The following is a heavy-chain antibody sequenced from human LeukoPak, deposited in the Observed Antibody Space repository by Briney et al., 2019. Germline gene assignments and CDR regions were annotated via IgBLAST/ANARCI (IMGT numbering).Heavy chain of an antibody. Sequence: ASVKVSCKASGGTYSSYALSWVRQAPGQGLEWMGWISAYNGNTNYAQKLQGRVTMTTDTSTSTAYMELRSLISDDTAVYYCARSSSVTIPGYYFDYWGQGTLVTVSS. V-gene: IGHV1-18*01. D-gene: IGHD2-21*01. CDR1: GGTYSSYA. CDR3: ARSSSVTIPGYYFDY. CDR2: ISAYNGNT. J-gene: IGHJ4*02.